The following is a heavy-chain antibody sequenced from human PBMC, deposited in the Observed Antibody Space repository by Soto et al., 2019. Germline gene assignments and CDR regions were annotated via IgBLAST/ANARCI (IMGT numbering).Heavy chain of an antibody. CDR3: ARDRYDFWSGSYNWFDP. CDR2: IYYSGST. Sequence: SETLSLTCTVSGGSISSYYWSWIRQPPGKGLEWIGYIYYSGSTNYNPSLKSRVTISVDTSKNQFSLKLSSVTAADTAVYYCARDRYDFWSGSYNWFDPWGQGTLVTVSS. D-gene: IGHD3-3*01. V-gene: IGHV4-59*01. J-gene: IGHJ5*02. CDR1: GGSISSYY.